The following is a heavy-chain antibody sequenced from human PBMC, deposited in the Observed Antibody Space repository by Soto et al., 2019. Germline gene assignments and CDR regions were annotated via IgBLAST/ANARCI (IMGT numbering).Heavy chain of an antibody. V-gene: IGHV3-30-3*01. Sequence: QVQLVESGGGVVQPGRSLRLSCAASGFTFSSYAMHWVRQAPGKGLEWVAVISYDGSNKYYADSVKGRFTISRDNSKNTLYLQMNSLRAEDTAVYYCARDLFCSSTSCYDVDYWGHGTLVTVSS. CDR3: ARDLFCSSTSCYDVDY. CDR1: GFTFSSYA. D-gene: IGHD2-2*01. CDR2: ISYDGSNK. J-gene: IGHJ4*01.